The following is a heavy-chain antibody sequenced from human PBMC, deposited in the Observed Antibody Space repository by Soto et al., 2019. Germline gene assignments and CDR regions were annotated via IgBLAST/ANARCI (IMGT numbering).Heavy chain of an antibody. CDR3: AREASIAALRYYYYGMDV. CDR1: GFTFSSYG. Sequence: QVQLVESGGGVVQPGRSLRLSCAASGFTFSSYGMHWVRQAPGKGLEWVAVIWYDGSNKYYADYVKGRFTISRDNSKNTLYLQMNSLRAEDTAVYYCAREASIAALRYYYYGMDVWGQGTTVTVSS. CDR2: IWYDGSNK. V-gene: IGHV3-33*01. D-gene: IGHD6-6*01. J-gene: IGHJ6*02.